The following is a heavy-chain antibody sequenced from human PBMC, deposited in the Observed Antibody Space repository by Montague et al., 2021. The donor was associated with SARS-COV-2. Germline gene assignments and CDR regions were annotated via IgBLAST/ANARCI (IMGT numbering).Heavy chain of an antibody. CDR2: NYHTGST. D-gene: IGHD1-26*01. CDR3: SRKGSGRSDVAY. J-gene: IGHJ4*02. Sequence: NYHTGSTKYKPSLKSRVSMSFDKSWNQFSLRLTSVTAADTAIYYCSRKGSGRSDVAYWGQGTLVTVSS. V-gene: IGHV4-4*02.